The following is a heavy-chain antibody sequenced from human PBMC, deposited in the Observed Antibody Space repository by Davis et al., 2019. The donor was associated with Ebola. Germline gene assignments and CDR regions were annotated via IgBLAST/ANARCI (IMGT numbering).Heavy chain of an antibody. CDR2: IIPIFGTA. CDR1: GGTFSSYA. CDR3: AKSFLITGSHMSEFRGVDY. D-gene: IGHD2-8*02. Sequence: SVKVSCKASGGTFSSYAISWVRQAPGQGLEWMGGIIPIFGTANYAQRFQGRVTITADESRTTAYMELSSLRSEDTAVYYCAKSFLITGSHMSEFRGVDYWGQGTVVTVSS. J-gene: IGHJ4*02. V-gene: IGHV1-69*13.